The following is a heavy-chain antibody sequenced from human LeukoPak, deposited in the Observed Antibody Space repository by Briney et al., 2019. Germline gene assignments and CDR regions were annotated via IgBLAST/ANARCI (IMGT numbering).Heavy chain of an antibody. CDR3: ARGSMTTVVTENWFDP. CDR2: IIPIFGTA. Sequence: SVKVSCKASGGTFSSYAISWVRQAPGQGLEWMGGIIPIFGTANYAQKFQGRVTITADKSTSTAYMELSSLRSEDTAVYYCARGSMTTVVTENWFDPWGQGTLVTVSS. J-gene: IGHJ5*02. V-gene: IGHV1-69*06. D-gene: IGHD4-23*01. CDR1: GGTFSSYA.